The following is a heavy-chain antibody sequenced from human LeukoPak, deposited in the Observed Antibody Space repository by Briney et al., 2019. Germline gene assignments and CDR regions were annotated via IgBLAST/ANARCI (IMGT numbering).Heavy chain of an antibody. CDR1: GFTFSSYS. J-gene: IGHJ4*02. D-gene: IGHD4-23*01. CDR3: ARDPGSTVVPYYFDY. V-gene: IGHV3-21*01. CDR2: ISSSSSYI. Sequence: PGGSLRLSCAASGFTFSSYSMNWVPQAPGKGLEWVSSISSSSSYIYYADSVKGRFTISRDNAKNSLYLQMNSLRAEDTAVYYCARDPGSTVVPYYFDYWGQGTLVTVSS.